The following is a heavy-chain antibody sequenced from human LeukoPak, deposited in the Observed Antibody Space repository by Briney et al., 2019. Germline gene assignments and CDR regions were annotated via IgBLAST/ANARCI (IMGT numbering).Heavy chain of an antibody. CDR3: TTDSPDIVVVPAAKGGAFDI. J-gene: IGHJ3*02. Sequence: GGSLRLSCAASGFTFSNAWMSWVRQAPGKGLEWVGRIKSKTDGGTTDYAAPVKGRFTISRDDSKNTLYLQMNSLKTEDTAAYYCTTDSPDIVVVPAAKGGAFDIWGQGTMVTVSS. CDR2: IKSKTDGGTT. D-gene: IGHD2-2*01. V-gene: IGHV3-15*01. CDR1: GFTFSNAW.